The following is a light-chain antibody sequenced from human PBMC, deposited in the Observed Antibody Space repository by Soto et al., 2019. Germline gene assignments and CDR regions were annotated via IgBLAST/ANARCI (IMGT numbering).Light chain of an antibody. CDR1: QSVLFNSNNKNY. CDR2: WAS. V-gene: IGKV4-1*01. Sequence: DIVMTQSPDSLAVSLGERATINCKSSQSVLFNSNNKNYLAWYQQKPGQPPKLLIYWASTRESGVPDRFSGSGSGTDFTLTISSLQAEDVAVYYCQQYHDTPRTFGRGTKVEFK. J-gene: IGKJ1*01. CDR3: QQYHDTPRT.